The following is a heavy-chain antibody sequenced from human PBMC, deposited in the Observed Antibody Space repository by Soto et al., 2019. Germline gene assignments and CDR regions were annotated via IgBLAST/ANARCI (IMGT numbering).Heavy chain of an antibody. J-gene: IGHJ6*02. CDR1: GCSFSSYA. Sequence: GASVKVSGKASGCSFSSYAISWVRQAPGQGLEWMGGIIPIFGTANYAQKFQGRVTITADESTSTAYMELSSLRSEDTAVYYCAALTLYNTIFGVVIPYGMDVWGQGTTVTVSS. CDR2: IIPIFGTA. V-gene: IGHV1-69*13. CDR3: AALTLYNTIFGVVIPYGMDV. D-gene: IGHD3-3*01.